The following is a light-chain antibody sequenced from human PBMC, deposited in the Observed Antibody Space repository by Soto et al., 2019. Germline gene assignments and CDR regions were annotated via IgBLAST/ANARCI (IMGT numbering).Light chain of an antibody. Sequence: EIVLTQSPGTLSLSPGERATLSCRASQSVSSSYLAWYQQKPGQAPRLLIYGASNRATGIPYRFSGGGSGTDFTLTISRLEPEDLAVYFCQQYNNSPEYTFGQGTKLEIK. CDR1: QSVSSSY. CDR2: GAS. CDR3: QQYNNSPEYT. J-gene: IGKJ2*01. V-gene: IGKV3-20*01.